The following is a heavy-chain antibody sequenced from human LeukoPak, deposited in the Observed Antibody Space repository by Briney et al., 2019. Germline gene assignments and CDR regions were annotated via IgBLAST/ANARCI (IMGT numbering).Heavy chain of an antibody. CDR1: GFTFSSYT. CDR2: ISGSGGST. D-gene: IGHD6-19*01. J-gene: IGHJ6*02. CDR3: ARDTKKNEYSSGGGSYYYGMDV. V-gene: IGHV3-23*01. Sequence: PGGSLRLSCAASGFTFSSYTMSWVRQAPGKGLEWVSAISGSGGSTYYADSVKGRFTISRDNSKNTLYLQMNSLRAEDTAVYYCARDTKKNEYSSGGGSYYYGMDVWGQGTTVTVSS.